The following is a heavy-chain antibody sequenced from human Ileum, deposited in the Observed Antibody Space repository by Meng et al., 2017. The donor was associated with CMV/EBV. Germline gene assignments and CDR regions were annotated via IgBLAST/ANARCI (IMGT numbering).Heavy chain of an antibody. CDR2: SFNVGGT. V-gene: IGHV4-34*01. D-gene: IGHD2-15*01. CDR3: ARGTSQAWELLHY. J-gene: IGHJ4*02. CDR1: DESSSSYF. Sequence: HVPRHKWGAGMCPPSETLALTCGVYDESSSSYFWTWIRQPPGKGLEWIGESFNVGGTSYNPSLEGRATISVDTSKKQFSLKLSSVTAADTAVYYCARGTSQAWELLHYWGQGTLVTVSS.